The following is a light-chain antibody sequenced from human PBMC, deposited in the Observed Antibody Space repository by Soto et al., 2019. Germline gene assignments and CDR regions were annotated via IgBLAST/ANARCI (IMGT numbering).Light chain of an antibody. J-gene: IGLJ1*01. V-gene: IGLV1-51*02. CDR2: ETN. Sequence: QSVLTQPPSVSATPGQTVTISCSGSSSDIGNNYVCWYQQVSGRAPKLLIYETNKRLSGISDRFSGSKSGTSATLAITGLQTGDEADYYCGTGDSSLSADVFGTGTKLTVL. CDR1: SSDIGNNY. CDR3: GTGDSSLSADV.